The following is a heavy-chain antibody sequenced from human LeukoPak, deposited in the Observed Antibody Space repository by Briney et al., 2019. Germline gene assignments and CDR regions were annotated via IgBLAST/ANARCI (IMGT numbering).Heavy chain of an antibody. J-gene: IGHJ4*02. CDR3: ARYGGYKLFDY. D-gene: IGHD5-12*01. V-gene: IGHV3-74*01. CDR1: GFTFSNYW. Sequence: PGGSLRLSCATSGFTFSNYWVHWVRQAPGKGLVWVSRINPDGSTINYADSVKGRFTISRDNAKNSLYLQMNSLRAEDTAVYYCARYGGYKLFDYWGQGTLVTVSS. CDR2: INPDGSTI.